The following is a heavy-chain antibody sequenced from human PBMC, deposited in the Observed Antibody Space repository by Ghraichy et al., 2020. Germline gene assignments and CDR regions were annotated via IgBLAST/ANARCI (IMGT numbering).Heavy chain of an antibody. CDR2: VFSDDEK. V-gene: IGHV2-26*01. D-gene: IGHD6-19*01. CDR3: ARHQKGSNGWYSFDP. J-gene: IGHJ5*02. Sequence: SGPTLVKPTETLTLTCTVSGFSLNNIRMGVSWIRQPPGKALEWLAHVFSDDEKSYSTSLKTRLTVSKDTSKSQVVLTMTNMDPVDTATYYCARHQKGSNGWYSFDPWGRGTLVTVSS. CDR1: GFSLNNIRMG.